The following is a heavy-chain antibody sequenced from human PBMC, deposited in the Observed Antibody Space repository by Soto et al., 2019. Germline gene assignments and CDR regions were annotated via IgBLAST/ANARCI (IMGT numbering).Heavy chain of an antibody. CDR3: ARGGPVSYYDSSGYFAFWQNRGNAFDI. J-gene: IGHJ3*02. CDR1: GVSFSGYY. V-gene: IGHV4-34*01. D-gene: IGHD3-22*01. Sequence: SETLSLTCAVYGVSFSGYYWSWIRQPPGKGLEWIGEINHSGSTNYNPSLKSRVTISVDTSKNQFSLKLSSVTAADTAVYYCARGGPVSYYDSSGYFAFWQNRGNAFDIWGQGTMVTVSS. CDR2: INHSGST.